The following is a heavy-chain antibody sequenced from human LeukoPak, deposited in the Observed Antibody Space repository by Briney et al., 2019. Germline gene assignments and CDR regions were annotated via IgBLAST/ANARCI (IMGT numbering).Heavy chain of an antibody. CDR2: INHSGST. Sequence: PSETLSLTCAVYGGSFSGYYWSWIRQPPGKGLEWIGEINHSGSTNYNQAVKGRVSISIDRDNNKFSLKLSSVSVADEAVYDCARWFSIDSSGYSPPYFDYWGQGTLVTVSS. J-gene: IGHJ4*02. D-gene: IGHD3-22*01. CDR1: GGSFSGYY. CDR3: ARWFSIDSSGYSPPYFDY. V-gene: IGHV4-34*01.